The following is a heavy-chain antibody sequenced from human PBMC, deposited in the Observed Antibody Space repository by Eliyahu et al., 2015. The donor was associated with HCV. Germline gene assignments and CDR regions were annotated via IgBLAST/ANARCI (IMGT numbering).Heavy chain of an antibody. CDR1: GFTFSNFA. CDR3: AKGSRSARPYYFDY. Sequence: EVQLLESGGDLVQPGGSLRLSCTASGFTFSNFAMSWVRQAPGKGLDWVSALSDTGFSTYYADSVKGRFIISRDNSKNTLYLQMNSLRAEDTAIYYCAKGSRSARPYYFDYWGQGALVTVS. CDR2: LSDTGFST. J-gene: IGHJ4*02. V-gene: IGHV3-23*01.